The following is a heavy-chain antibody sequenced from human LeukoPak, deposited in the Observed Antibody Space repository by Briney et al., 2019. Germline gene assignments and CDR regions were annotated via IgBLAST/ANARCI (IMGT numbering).Heavy chain of an antibody. V-gene: IGHV3-43*02. CDR2: ISGDGGST. D-gene: IGHD6-19*01. CDR1: GFTFDDYG. J-gene: IGHJ4*02. CDR3: AKGQYSSGWTIDY. Sequence: GGSLRLSCAASGFTFDDYGMSWVRQAPGKGLEWVSLISGDGGSTYYADSVKGRFTISRDNSKNSLYLRMNSLRTEDTALYYCAKGQYSSGWTIDYWGQGTLVTVSS.